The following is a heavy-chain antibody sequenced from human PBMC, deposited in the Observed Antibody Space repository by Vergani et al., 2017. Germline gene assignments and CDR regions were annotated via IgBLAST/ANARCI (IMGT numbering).Heavy chain of an antibody. CDR1: GYTFTYRY. V-gene: IGHV1-45*02. D-gene: IGHD2-2*01. CDR2: ITPFNGNT. Sequence: QMQLVQSGAEVKKTGSSVKVSCKTSGYTFTYRYLHWVRQAPGQALEWMGWITPFNGNTNYAQKFQDRVTITRDRPMSTAYMELSSLRSEDTAMYYCALAESSTSCINSVCITPETGSWFDPWGQGTLVTVSS. J-gene: IGHJ5*02. CDR3: ALAESSTSCINSVCITPETGSWFDP.